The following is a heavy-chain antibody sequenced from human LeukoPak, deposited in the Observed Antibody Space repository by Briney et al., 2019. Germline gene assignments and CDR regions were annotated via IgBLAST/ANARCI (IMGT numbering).Heavy chain of an antibody. CDR1: GGSISSRNW. V-gene: IGHV4-4*02. J-gene: IGHJ4*02. CDR3: AKEADGGKGPNLDY. D-gene: IGHD4-23*01. Sequence: SETLSLTCAVSGGSISSRNWWDWVRQPPGKGLEWIGEIYHSGSINYNPSLKSRVAISVDESKNQFSLKLNSVTAADTAVYYCAKEADGGKGPNLDYWGQGTLVTVSS. CDR2: IYHSGSI.